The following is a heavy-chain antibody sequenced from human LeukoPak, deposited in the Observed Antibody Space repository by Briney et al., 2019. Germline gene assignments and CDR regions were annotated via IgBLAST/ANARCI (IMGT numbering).Heavy chain of an antibody. D-gene: IGHD2-2*01. Sequence: SETLSLTCTVSGDSISSYDWSWIRQPPWKGLEWIGHTYYSGSTNYNPSLKSRVTISVATSKKQFSLKLSSVTAADTAVYYCARGYCSSTTCSHPLGWGQGTLVTVSS. CDR2: TYYSGST. CDR3: ARGYCSSTTCSHPLG. CDR1: GDSISSYD. V-gene: IGHV4-59*01. J-gene: IGHJ4*02.